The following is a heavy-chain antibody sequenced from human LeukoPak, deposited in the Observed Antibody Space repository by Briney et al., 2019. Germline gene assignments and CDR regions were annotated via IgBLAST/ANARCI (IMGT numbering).Heavy chain of an antibody. J-gene: IGHJ4*02. CDR2: ISGSGDST. D-gene: IGHD6-13*01. CDR1: GFTFNSYD. V-gene: IGHV3-23*01. CDR3: ARVGMRQLVNYFDY. Sequence: GGSLRLSCAASGFTFNSYDMSWVRQAPGKGLEWVSAISGSGDSTYYADSVKGRFTISSDNSKNTLYLQMNSLRAEDTAVYYCARVGMRQLVNYFDYWGQGTLVTVSS.